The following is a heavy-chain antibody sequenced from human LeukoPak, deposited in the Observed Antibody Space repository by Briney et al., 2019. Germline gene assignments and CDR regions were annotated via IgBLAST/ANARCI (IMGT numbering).Heavy chain of an antibody. J-gene: IGHJ5*02. Sequence: ASVKVSCKASVYTFTSYDINWVRQATGQGLEWMGWKNPNSGNTGYAQKFQGRVTMTRNTSISTAYMELSSLRSEDTAVYYCARRYYYGSGSYYSWFDPWGQGTLVTVSS. D-gene: IGHD3-10*01. V-gene: IGHV1-8*01. CDR2: KNPNSGNT. CDR1: VYTFTSYD. CDR3: ARRYYYGSGSYYSWFDP.